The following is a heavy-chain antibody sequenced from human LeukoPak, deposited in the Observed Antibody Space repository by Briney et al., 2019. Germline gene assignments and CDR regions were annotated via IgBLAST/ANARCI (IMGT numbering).Heavy chain of an antibody. CDR3: ARAYCSGGSCYRAFDY. D-gene: IGHD2-15*01. J-gene: IGHJ4*02. CDR2: IYYSGST. CDR1: GGSISSYY. V-gene: IGHV4-59*01. Sequence: PSETLSLTCTVSGGSISSYYWSWIRQPPGKGPEWTGYIYYSGSTNYNPSLKSRVTISVDTSKNQFSLKLSSVTAADTAVYYCARAYCSGGSCYRAFDYWGQGTLVTVSS.